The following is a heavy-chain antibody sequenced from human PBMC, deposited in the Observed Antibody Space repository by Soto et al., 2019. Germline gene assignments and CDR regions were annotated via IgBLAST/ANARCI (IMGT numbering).Heavy chain of an antibody. CDR2: INPLLGST. CDR3: AKIRGGVYTT. V-gene: IGHV1-69*11. Sequence: QVHLVQSGAEVKKPGSSVKVSCNPSGGIFNSYGISWVRQGPGQGLQWMGGINPLLGSTNYAEKFQGRLTITADDSRRTVYMELNNLRPEDTAPYFCAKIRGGVYTTWGQGTLVTVSS. J-gene: IGHJ5*02. D-gene: IGHD3-10*01. CDR1: GGIFNSYG.